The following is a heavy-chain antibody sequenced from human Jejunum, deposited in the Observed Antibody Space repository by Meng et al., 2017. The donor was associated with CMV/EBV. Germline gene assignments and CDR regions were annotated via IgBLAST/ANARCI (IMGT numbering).Heavy chain of an antibody. D-gene: IGHD1-26*01. CDR2: FYSSDTY. J-gene: IGHJ4*02. CDR1: GGSVNNYY. Sequence: LPGSGPGLVKPSDPLSLTCTVSGGSVNNYYWSWIRQSAGKGLEWIGRFYSSDTYNYHPSLDSRVTMSLDTSKNQFSLNLRSVTAADTATYYCARGPGASTREGFDYWGLGTLVTVSS. CDR3: ARGPGASTREGFDY. V-gene: IGHV4-4*07.